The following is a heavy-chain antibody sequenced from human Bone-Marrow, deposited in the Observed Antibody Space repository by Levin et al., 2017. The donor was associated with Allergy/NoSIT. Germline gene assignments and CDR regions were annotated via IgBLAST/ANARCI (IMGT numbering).Heavy chain of an antibody. CDR2: IYYSGST. J-gene: IGHJ3*02. CDR3: ARPIEGQWLGIPGAFDS. D-gene: IGHD6-19*01. V-gene: IGHV4-39*01. Sequence: SQTLSLTCTVSGGSISSSSYYWGWIRQPPGKGLEWIGSIYYSGSTYYNPSLKSRVTISVDTSKNQFSLKLSSVTAADTAVYYCARPIEGQWLGIPGAFDSWGQGTMVTVSS. CDR1: GGSISSSSYY.